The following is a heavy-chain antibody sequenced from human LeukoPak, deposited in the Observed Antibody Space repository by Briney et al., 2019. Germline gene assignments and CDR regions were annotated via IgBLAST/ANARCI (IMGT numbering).Heavy chain of an antibody. Sequence: HTGGSLRLSCAASGFTLSSYAMSWVRQAPGKGLEWVSAISGSGGSTYYADSVKGRFTISRDNSKNTLYLQMNSLRAEDTAVYYCAKVMGDGYNPPENDYWGQGTLVTVSS. D-gene: IGHD5-24*01. V-gene: IGHV3-23*01. CDR2: ISGSGGST. J-gene: IGHJ4*02. CDR3: AKVMGDGYNPPENDY. CDR1: GFTLSSYA.